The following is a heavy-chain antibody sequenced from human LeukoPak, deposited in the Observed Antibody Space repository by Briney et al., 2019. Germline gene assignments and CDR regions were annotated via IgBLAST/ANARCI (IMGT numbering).Heavy chain of an antibody. Sequence: SETLSLTCTVSGGSTSIHFWTWIRQPPGKGLEWLGYVYNSGSTNYNPSLQSRVTMTLDASKNQFYLRLTSVTAADTAVYFCARDDYGGFDAFDVWGQGTVVTVSS. CDR2: VYNSGST. D-gene: IGHD4-23*01. J-gene: IGHJ3*01. CDR3: ARDDYGGFDAFDV. CDR1: GGSTSIHF. V-gene: IGHV4-59*08.